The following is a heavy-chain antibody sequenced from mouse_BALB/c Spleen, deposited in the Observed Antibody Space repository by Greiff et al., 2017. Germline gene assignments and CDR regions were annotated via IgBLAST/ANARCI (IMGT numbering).Heavy chain of an antibody. Sequence: EVKLMESGGGLVQPGGSRKLSCAASGFTFSSFGMHWVRQAPEKGLEWVAYISSGSSTIYYADTVKGRFTISRDNPKNTLFLQMTSLRSEDTAMYYCARSHYGSSFDYWGQGTTLTVSS. D-gene: IGHD1-1*01. CDR1: GFTFSSFG. V-gene: IGHV5-17*02. CDR2: ISSGSSTI. CDR3: ARSHYGSSFDY. J-gene: IGHJ2*01.